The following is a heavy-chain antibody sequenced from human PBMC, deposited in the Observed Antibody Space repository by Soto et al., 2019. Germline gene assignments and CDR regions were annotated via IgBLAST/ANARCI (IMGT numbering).Heavy chain of an antibody. J-gene: IGHJ4*02. CDR3: AREEYYDFWSGYFDY. Sequence: QVQLVQSGAEVKKPGSSVKVSCKASGGTFSSYAISWVRQAPGQGLEWMGGIIPIFGTANYAQKFQGRVTIXADXSXTTAYMELSSLRSEDTAVYYCAREEYYDFWSGYFDYWGQGTLVTVSS. CDR2: IIPIFGTA. D-gene: IGHD3-3*01. V-gene: IGHV1-69*12. CDR1: GGTFSSYA.